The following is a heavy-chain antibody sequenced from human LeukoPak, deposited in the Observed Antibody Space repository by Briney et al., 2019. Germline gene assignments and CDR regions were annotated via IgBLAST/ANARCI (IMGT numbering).Heavy chain of an antibody. CDR3: AKDRSFWSGYYWARSGDFDY. CDR2: IRYDGTNT. CDR1: GFTFSDYE. D-gene: IGHD3-3*01. J-gene: IGHJ4*02. V-gene: IGHV3-30*02. Sequence: GGSLRLSCAVSGFTFSDYEMNWVRQAPGKGLEWVACIRYDGTNTYYADSVKGRFTISRDNSKNTLYLQMNSLRAEDTAVYYCAKDRSFWSGYYWARSGDFDYWGQGTLVTVSS.